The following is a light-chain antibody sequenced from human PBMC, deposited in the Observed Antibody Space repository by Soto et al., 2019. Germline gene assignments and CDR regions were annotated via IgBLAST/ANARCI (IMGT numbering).Light chain of an antibody. CDR1: STDVGGYNY. V-gene: IGLV2-8*01. J-gene: IGLJ1*01. Sequence: QSVLTQPPSASGSPGQSVTISCTGTSTDVGGYNYVSWYQQYPGKAPKLMIYEVSKRPSGVPDRFSGSKSGNTASLTVSGLQAEDEADYYCSSYTSSSTLRVFGTGTKV. CDR2: EVS. CDR3: SSYTSSSTLRV.